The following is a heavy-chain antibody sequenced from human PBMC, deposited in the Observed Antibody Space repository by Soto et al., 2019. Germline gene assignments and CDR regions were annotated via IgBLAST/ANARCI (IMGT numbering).Heavy chain of an antibody. V-gene: IGHV5-51*01. CDR3: VATYGDYLDY. J-gene: IGHJ4*02. CDR1: GYKFTTYC. Sequence: GESLKISCKGRGYKFTTYCIGWVRQMPGKGLEWMAIIYPDDSYSRYSPSFQGQVAISADKSISTAYLQWSSLKASDTAVYYCVATYGDYLDYWGQGTLVTVSS. CDR2: IYPDDSYS. D-gene: IGHD4-17*01.